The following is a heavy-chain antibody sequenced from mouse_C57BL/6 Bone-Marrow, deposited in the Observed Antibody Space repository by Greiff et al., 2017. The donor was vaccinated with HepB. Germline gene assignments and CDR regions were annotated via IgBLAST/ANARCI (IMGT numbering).Heavy chain of an antibody. D-gene: IGHD1-1*01. V-gene: IGHV1-39*01. CDR3: ARARGYYGSRTFAY. Sequence: VHVKQSGPELVKPGASVKISCKASGYSFTDYNMNWVKQSNGKSLEWIGVINPNYGTTSYNQKFKGKATLTVDQSSSTAYMQLNSLTSEDSAVYYCARARGYYGSRTFAYWGQGTLVTVSA. J-gene: IGHJ3*01. CDR1: GYSFTDYN. CDR2: INPNYGTT.